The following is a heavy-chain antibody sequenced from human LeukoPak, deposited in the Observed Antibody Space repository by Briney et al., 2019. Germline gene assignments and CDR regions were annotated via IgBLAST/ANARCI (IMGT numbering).Heavy chain of an antibody. J-gene: IGHJ6*02. CDR2: FDPEDGET. CDR1: GYTLTELS. CDR3: AKGGVVPAAMEPYYYYGMDV. D-gene: IGHD2-2*01. V-gene: IGHV1-24*01. Sequence: ASVKVSCKVSGYTLTELSMHWVRQAPGKGLEWMGGFDPEDGETIYAQKFQGRVTMTEDTSTDTAYMELSSLRAEDTAVYYCAKGGVVPAAMEPYYYYGMDVRGQGTTVTVSS.